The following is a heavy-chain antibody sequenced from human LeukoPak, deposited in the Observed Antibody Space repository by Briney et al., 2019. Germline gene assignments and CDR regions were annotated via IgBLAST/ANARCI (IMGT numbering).Heavy chain of an antibody. CDR1: GGTFSSYA. V-gene: IGHV1-69*05. CDR2: IIPIFGTA. J-gene: IGHJ6*03. D-gene: IGHD3-10*01. Sequence: GSSVKVSCKASGGTFSSYAISWVRQAPGQGLEWMGGIIPIFGTANYAQKFQGRVTITTDESTSTAYMELSSLRSEDTAVYYCARSTARTMVSIYYYYMDVWGKGTTVTVFS. CDR3: ARSTARTMVSIYYYYMDV.